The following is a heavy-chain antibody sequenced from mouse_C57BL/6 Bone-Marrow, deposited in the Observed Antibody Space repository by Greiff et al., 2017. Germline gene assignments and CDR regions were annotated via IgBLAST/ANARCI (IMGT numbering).Heavy chain of an antibody. CDR2: INPSSGYT. D-gene: IGHD2-5*01. J-gene: IGHJ4*01. V-gene: IGHV1-7*01. Sequence: VQLQQSGAELAKPGASVKLSCKASGYTFTSYWMHWVKQRPGQGLEWIGYINPSSGYTKYNQKFKDKATLTADKTSSTAYMQLSSLPYEDSAVYDCASPGYCSNLYAMDYWGQGTSVTVSS. CDR1: GYTFTSYW. CDR3: ASPGYCSNLYAMDY.